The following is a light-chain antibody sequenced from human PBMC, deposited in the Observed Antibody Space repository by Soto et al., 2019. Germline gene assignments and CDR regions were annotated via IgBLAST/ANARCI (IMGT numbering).Light chain of an antibody. CDR1: SSNIGNSY. CDR2: EDN. V-gene: IGLV1-51*01. Sequence: QSVLTQPPSVSAAPGQKVTISCSGSSSNIGNSYVSWYQQRPGTVPKIVIYEDNKRPSGIPDRFSGSKSGTSATLGITGLQTGDEADYYCATWDISLTAWVFGGGTKLTVL. CDR3: ATWDISLTAWV. J-gene: IGLJ3*02.